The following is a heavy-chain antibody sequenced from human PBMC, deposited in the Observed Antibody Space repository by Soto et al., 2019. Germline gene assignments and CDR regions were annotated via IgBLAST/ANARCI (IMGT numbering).Heavy chain of an antibody. CDR2: INSDGSST. CDR1: GFTFSSYW. Sequence: GGSLRLSCAASGFTFSSYWMHWVRQAPGKGLVWVSRINSDGSSTSYADSVKGRFTISRDNAKNTLYLQMNSLRAEDTAVYYCARHQEYSSSWSKRWYHYYGMDVWCQGTTVNVSS. V-gene: IGHV3-74*01. CDR3: ARHQEYSSSWSKRWYHYYGMDV. D-gene: IGHD6-13*01. J-gene: IGHJ6*02.